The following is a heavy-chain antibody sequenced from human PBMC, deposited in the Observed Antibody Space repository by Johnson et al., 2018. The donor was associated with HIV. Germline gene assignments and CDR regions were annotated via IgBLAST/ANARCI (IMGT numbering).Heavy chain of an antibody. CDR2: IKSKTDGGTT. J-gene: IGHJ3*02. CDR3: TTKPYSSSWYGAFDI. D-gene: IGHD6-13*01. CDR1: GFTFSNAW. V-gene: IGHV3-15*01. Sequence: VQLVESGGGVVQPGRSVRLSCAVSGFTFSNAWMSWVRQAPGKGLEWVGRIKSKTDGGTTDYSAPVKGRFTISRDDSKNTLYLQMNSLKTEDTAVYYCTTKPYSSSWYGAFDIWGQGTMVTVSS.